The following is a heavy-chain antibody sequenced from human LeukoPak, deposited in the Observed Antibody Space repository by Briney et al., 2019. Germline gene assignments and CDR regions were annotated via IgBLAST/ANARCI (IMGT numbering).Heavy chain of an antibody. CDR3: ARAYCGGDCYYSFDY. CDR1: GFLFSTYE. CDR2: ISSSSSYI. J-gene: IGHJ4*02. D-gene: IGHD2-21*02. V-gene: IGHV3-21*01. Sequence: GGSLRLSCAASGFLFSTYEMNWVRQAPGKGLEWVSSISSSSSYIYYADSVKGRFTISRDNAKNSLYLQMNSLRAEDTAVYYCARAYCGGDCYYSFDYWGQGTLVTVSS.